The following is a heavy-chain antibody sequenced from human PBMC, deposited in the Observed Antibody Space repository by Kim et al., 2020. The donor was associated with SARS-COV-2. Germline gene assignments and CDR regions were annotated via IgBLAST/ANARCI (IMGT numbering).Heavy chain of an antibody. Sequence: GGSLRLSCAASGFTFSDYYMTWIRQAPGKGLEWVSYISSGRSYTNYADSVKGRFTISRDNAKNSLYLQMNSLRAEDTALYYCARGGDYTGYLDYWGQGILVTVSS. J-gene: IGHJ4*02. CDR1: GFTFSDYY. D-gene: IGHD2-2*02. CDR2: ISSGRSYT. CDR3: ARGGDYTGYLDY. V-gene: IGHV3-11*05.